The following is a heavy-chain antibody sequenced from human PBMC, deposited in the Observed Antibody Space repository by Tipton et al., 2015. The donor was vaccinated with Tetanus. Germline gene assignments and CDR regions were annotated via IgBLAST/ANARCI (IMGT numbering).Heavy chain of an antibody. CDR1: GGIISSYA. D-gene: IGHD1-7*01. Sequence: QSGAEVKKPGSSVKVSCKASGGIISSYAISWVRQAPGQGLEWMGGVIPVLGTTNSAQKFQGRVTITADASASTAYMELSGLRSEDTVIYYCARGRLGGTLGYYYYGMDVWGQGTKVIVSS. J-gene: IGHJ6*02. V-gene: IGHV1-69*01. CDR2: VIPVLGTT. CDR3: ARGRLGGTLGYYYYGMDV.